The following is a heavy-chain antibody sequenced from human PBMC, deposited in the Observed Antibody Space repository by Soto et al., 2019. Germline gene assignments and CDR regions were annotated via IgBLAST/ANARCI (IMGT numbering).Heavy chain of an antibody. V-gene: IGHV6-1*01. J-gene: IGHJ4*02. CDR2: TYYRSKWYN. Sequence: SQTLSLTCAISGDSVSSDRAAWNWIRQSPSRGLEWLGRTYYRSKWYNDYAVSVKSRITINPDTSKNQFSLQLESVTPEDTALYYCARVKGTYSGSYHFDSWVQGTLVTVSS. CDR3: ARVKGTYSGSYHFDS. CDR1: GDSVSSDRAA. D-gene: IGHD1-26*01.